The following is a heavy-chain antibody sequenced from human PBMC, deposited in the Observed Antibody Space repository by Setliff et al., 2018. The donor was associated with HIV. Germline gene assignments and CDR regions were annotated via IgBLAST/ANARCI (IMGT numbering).Heavy chain of an antibody. CDR3: AKDGDYRSGDYDAFDI. CDR2: INYDENSE. V-gene: IGHV3-30*02. CDR1: GFTFTAHG. J-gene: IGHJ3*02. Sequence: GSLRLSCAASGFTFTAHGMHWVRQAPDKGLEWVAFINYDENSEYYADSVKGRVTISRDDFRSTVDLQMNNLRPEDTAVYYCAKDGDYRSGDYDAFDIWGLGTMVTVSS. D-gene: IGHD6-25*01.